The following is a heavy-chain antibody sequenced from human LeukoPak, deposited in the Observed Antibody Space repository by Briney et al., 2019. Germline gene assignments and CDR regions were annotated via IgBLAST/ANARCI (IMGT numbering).Heavy chain of an antibody. J-gene: IGHJ4*02. CDR3: AKGLVPDY. CDR1: GFTFSSYV. D-gene: IGHD6-6*01. Sequence: SGGSLRLSCAASGFTFSSYVMNWVRQAPGKGLEWVLGISGSGGSTYYADSVKGRFTISRDNSKNTLYLQMSSLRAEDTAVYYCAKGLVPDYWGQGTLVTVSS. V-gene: IGHV3-23*01. CDR2: ISGSGGST.